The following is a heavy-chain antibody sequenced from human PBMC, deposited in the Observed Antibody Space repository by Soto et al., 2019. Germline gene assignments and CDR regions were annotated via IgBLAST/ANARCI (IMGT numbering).Heavy chain of an antibody. CDR1: GGSISSYY. V-gene: IGHV4-59*01. D-gene: IGHD6-6*01. CDR2: IYYSGST. CDR3: ARSEYSSSPWDYHYYMDV. Sequence: PSETLSLTCTVSGGSISSYYWSWIRQPPGKGLEWIGYIYYSGSTNYNPSLKSRVTISVDTSKNQFSLKLSSVTAADTAVYYCARSEYSSSPWDYHYYMDVWGKGTTVTVSS. J-gene: IGHJ6*03.